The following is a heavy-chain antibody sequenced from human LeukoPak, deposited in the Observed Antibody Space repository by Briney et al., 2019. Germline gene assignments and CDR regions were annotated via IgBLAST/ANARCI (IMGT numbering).Heavy chain of an antibody. Sequence: GGSLRLSCAASGFTFSAYIMNWVRQAPGKGLEWVSSISSSSDHIYYADSMKGRFTISRDNAKNSLYLQMNNLRAEDTAVYYCARRMYPRPWGAFDIWGQGTMVTVSS. CDR1: GFTFSAYI. CDR2: ISSSSDHI. V-gene: IGHV3-21*01. D-gene: IGHD2-2*01. J-gene: IGHJ3*02. CDR3: ARRMYPRPWGAFDI.